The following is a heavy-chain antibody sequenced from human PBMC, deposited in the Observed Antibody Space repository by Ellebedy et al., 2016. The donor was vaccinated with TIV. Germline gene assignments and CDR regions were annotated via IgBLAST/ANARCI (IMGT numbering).Heavy chain of an antibody. CDR1: GESISGYY. D-gene: IGHD5-18*01. J-gene: IGHJ4*02. CDR3: ARALGYTGSASHYFDH. V-gene: IGHV4-59*01. Sequence: SETLSLTXSVSGESISGYYWNWIRQSPGKGLEWIGYIDYSGSPNYSPSLRSRVTISQATSKNQVSLKLTSVTAADTAVYYCARALGYTGSASHYFDHWGQGTLATV. CDR2: IDYSGSP.